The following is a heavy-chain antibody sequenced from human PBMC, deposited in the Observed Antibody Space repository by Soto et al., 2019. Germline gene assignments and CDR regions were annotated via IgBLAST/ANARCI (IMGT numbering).Heavy chain of an antibody. Sequence: GASVKVSCKASGYTFTNYYMNWVRQAPGQGLEWMGLINPGGGGTFYAQRFQGRVTMTRDTSTSTVYMELSSLHPDDAAVYYCARGVTIVGVIITRGMDVWGQGTTVTVSS. J-gene: IGHJ6*02. CDR1: GYTFTNYY. D-gene: IGHD3-3*01. CDR3: ARGVTIVGVIITRGMDV. CDR2: INPGGGGT. V-gene: IGHV1-46*01.